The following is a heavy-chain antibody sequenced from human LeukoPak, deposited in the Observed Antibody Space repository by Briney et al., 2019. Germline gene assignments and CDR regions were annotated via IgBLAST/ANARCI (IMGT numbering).Heavy chain of an antibody. CDR2: LYHSGST. V-gene: IGHV4-38-2*02. D-gene: IGHD1-26*01. CDR3: ARELHSGSYYFDY. Sequence: SETLSLTCTVSGYSISNAYYWGWIRQPPGQGLEWIGSLYHSGSTYYNPSLKSRVTTSVDTSKNRFSLKLTSVTAADTAVYYCARELHSGSYYFDYWGQGTLVTVSS. J-gene: IGHJ4*02. CDR1: GYSISNAYY.